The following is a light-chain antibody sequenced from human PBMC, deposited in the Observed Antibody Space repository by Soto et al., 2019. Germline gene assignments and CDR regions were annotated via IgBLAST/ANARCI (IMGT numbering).Light chain of an antibody. CDR1: QTVTSN. V-gene: IGKV3-15*01. CDR3: QQYKNWPLYT. Sequence: EIVMTQSPATLALSPGEGATLSCRASQTVTSNLAWYQQKPGQAPRLLIYGASTRATGIPARFSGSGSGTHFTITISSLQSEDFAVYFCQQYKNWPLYTFGQGTKLEI. CDR2: GAS. J-gene: IGKJ2*01.